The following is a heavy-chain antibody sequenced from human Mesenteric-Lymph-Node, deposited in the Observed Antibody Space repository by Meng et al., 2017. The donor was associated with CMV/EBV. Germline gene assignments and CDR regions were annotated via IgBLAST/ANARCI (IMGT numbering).Heavy chain of an antibody. CDR2: IYHSGST. CDR1: GYSISSGYY. D-gene: IGHD6-6*01. V-gene: IGHV4-38-2*02. CDR3: AREAYSSSAYFDY. J-gene: IGHJ4*02. Sequence: SETLSLTCTVSGYSISSGYYWGWIRQPPGKGLEWIGSIYHSGSTYYNPSLKSRVAISLDTSKNQFSLRLSSVTAADTAMYYCAREAYSSSAYFDYWGQGALVTVSS.